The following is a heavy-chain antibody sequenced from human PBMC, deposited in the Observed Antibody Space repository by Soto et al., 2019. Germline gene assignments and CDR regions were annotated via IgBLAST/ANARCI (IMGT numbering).Heavy chain of an antibody. D-gene: IGHD1-7*01. Sequence: SETLSLTCAVCGGSFTSNNCWTWVRQPPGQGLEWIGEIYRTGSTNYNPSLKSRVTISLDKSENQFSLKVTSLTAADTAVYYCESRDPGTSVDYWGQRTLVAVSS. V-gene: IGHV4-4*02. CDR1: GGSFTSNNC. CDR3: ESRDPGTSVDY. CDR2: IYRTGST. J-gene: IGHJ4*02.